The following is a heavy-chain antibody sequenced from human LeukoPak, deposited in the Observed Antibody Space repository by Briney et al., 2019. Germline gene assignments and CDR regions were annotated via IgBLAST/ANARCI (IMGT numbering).Heavy chain of an antibody. CDR1: GGTFSRYA. J-gene: IGHJ4*02. CDR3: ASPGRYYDILTGNYYFDY. CDR2: IIPIFGSA. Sequence: ASVKVSCKASGGTFSRYAISWVRQAPGQGLGWRGGIIPIFGSANYAQKLQGRVTITADESTSTAYMELSSLRSEDTAVYCCASPGRYYDILTGNYYFDYWGQGTLVTVSS. V-gene: IGHV1-69*13. D-gene: IGHD3-9*01.